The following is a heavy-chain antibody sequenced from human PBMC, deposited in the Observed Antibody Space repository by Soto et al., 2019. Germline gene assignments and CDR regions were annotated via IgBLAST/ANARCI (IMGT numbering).Heavy chain of an antibody. CDR3: TRGQGWWLSFDY. Sequence: GGSLRLSCTASGFTFGDYAMSWVRQAPGKGLEWVGFIRSKAYGGTTEYAASVKGRFTISRDDSKSIAYLQMNSLKTEDTAVYYCTRGQGWWLSFDYWGQGTLVTVSS. CDR1: GFTFGDYA. D-gene: IGHD2-8*02. J-gene: IGHJ4*02. V-gene: IGHV3-49*04. CDR2: IRSKAYGGTT.